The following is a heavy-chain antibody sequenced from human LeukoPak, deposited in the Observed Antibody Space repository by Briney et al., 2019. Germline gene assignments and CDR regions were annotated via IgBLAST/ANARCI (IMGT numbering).Heavy chain of an antibody. CDR2: TYYSGST. CDR3: AREGVNYYDSSGYYAVY. D-gene: IGHD3-22*01. CDR1: GGSISSGGYY. Sequence: SQTLSLTCTVSGGSISSGGYYWSWIRQHPGKGLEWIGYTYYSGSTYYNPSLKSRVTISVDTSKNQFSLKLGSVTAADTAVYYCAREGVNYYDSSGYYAVYWGQGTLVTVSS. J-gene: IGHJ4*02. V-gene: IGHV4-31*03.